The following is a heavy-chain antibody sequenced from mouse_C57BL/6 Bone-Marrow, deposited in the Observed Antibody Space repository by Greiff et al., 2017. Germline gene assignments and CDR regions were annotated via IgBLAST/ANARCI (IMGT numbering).Heavy chain of an antibody. CDR2: IHPNSGST. V-gene: IGHV1-64*01. CDR1: GYTFTSYW. CDR3: AKVLWSLTTSGMDY. J-gene: IGHJ4*01. Sequence: QVQLQQPGAELVKPGASVKLSCKASGYTFTSYWMHWVKQRPGQGLEWIGMIHPNSGSTNYNEKFKSKATVTVDKSSSTAYMQLSSLTSEDSAVYYGAKVLWSLTTSGMDYWGQGTSVTVSS. D-gene: IGHD2-1*01.